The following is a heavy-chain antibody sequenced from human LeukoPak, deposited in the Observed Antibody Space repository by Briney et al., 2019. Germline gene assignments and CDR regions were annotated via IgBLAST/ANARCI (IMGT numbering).Heavy chain of an antibody. CDR1: GYTFTSYD. CDR2: INPSGGST. Sequence: ASVKVSCKASGYTFTSYDINWVRQAPGQGLEWMGIINPSGGSTSYAQKFQGRVTMTRDTSTSTVYMELSSLRSEDTAVYYCARVAGATTIDYWGQGTLVTVSS. D-gene: IGHD1-26*01. CDR3: ARVAGATTIDY. V-gene: IGHV1-46*01. J-gene: IGHJ4*02.